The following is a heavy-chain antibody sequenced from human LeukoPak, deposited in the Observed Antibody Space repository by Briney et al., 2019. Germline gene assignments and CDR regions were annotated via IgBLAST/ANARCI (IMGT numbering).Heavy chain of an antibody. V-gene: IGHV1-2*02. J-gene: IGHJ5*02. D-gene: IGHD2-15*01. Sequence: ASVKVSCKASGYIFTDYYMHWVRQAPRQGLEWMGWINPNSGGTNSAQKFQGRVTMTRDTSISTAYMELSRLRSDDTAVYYCARVGCTGGSCYGWFDPWGQGTLVTVSS. CDR1: GYIFTDYY. CDR3: ARVGCTGGSCYGWFDP. CDR2: INPNSGGT.